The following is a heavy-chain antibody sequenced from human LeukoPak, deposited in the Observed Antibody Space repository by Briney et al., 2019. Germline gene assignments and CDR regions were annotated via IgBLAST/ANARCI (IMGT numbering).Heavy chain of an antibody. J-gene: IGHJ4*02. CDR1: GGSFSGYY. CDR3: ASGLLGRVIPPDFDY. V-gene: IGHV4-34*01. CDR2: INHSGST. Sequence: SETLSLTCAVYGGSFSGYYWSWIRQPPGKGLEWIGEINHSGSTNYNPSLKSRVTISVDTSKNQFSLKLSSVTAADTAVYYCASGLLGRVIPPDFDYWGQGTLVTVSS. D-gene: IGHD3-16*02.